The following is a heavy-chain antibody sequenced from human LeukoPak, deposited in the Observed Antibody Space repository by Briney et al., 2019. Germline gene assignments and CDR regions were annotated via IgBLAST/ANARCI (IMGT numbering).Heavy chain of an antibody. CDR2: ISGSGGST. Sequence: GGSLRLSCAASGFTFSSYGMSWVRQAPGKGLEWVSAISGSGGSTYYADSVKGRFTISRDNSKNTLYLQMNSLRAEDTAVYYCAKDTGCGRLRFCSLRYYFDYWGQGTLVTVSS. CDR3: AKDTGCGRLRFCSLRYYFDY. V-gene: IGHV3-23*01. D-gene: IGHD3-16*01. J-gene: IGHJ4*02. CDR1: GFTFSSYG.